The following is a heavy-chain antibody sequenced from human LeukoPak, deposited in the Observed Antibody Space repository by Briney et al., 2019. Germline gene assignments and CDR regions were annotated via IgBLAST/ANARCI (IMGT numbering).Heavy chain of an antibody. V-gene: IGHV3-48*03. CDR3: ARVEGFIDY. Sequence: PGGSLRLSCAASGFTFSSYEMNWVRQAPGKGLEWVSYISSSGSTKYYADSVKGRFTISRDNAKNSLYLQMISLRAEDTVLYYCARVEGFIDYWGQGTLVTVSS. CDR2: ISSSGSTK. D-gene: IGHD3-16*02. J-gene: IGHJ4*02. CDR1: GFTFSSYE.